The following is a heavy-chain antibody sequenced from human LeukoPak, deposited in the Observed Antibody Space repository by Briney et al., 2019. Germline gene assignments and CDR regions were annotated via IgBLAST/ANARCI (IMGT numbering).Heavy chain of an antibody. CDR1: GYTFTSYD. Sequence: GASAKVSCKASGYTFTSYDINWVRQATGQGLEWMGWMNPNSGNTGYAQKFQGRVTMTRNTSISTAYMELSSLRSEDTAVYYCAREGWLLYYYYYYGMDVWGQGTTVTVSS. J-gene: IGHJ6*02. CDR2: MNPNSGNT. V-gene: IGHV1-8*01. CDR3: AREGWLLYYYYYYGMDV. D-gene: IGHD3-9*01.